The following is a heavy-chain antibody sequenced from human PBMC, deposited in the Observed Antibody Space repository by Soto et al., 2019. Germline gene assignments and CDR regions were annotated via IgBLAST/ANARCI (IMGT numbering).Heavy chain of an antibody. Sequence: PGGSLRLSCAASGFTFSSYGMHWVRQAPGKGLEWVAVIWYDGSNKYYADSVKGRFTISRDNSKNTLYLQMNSLRAEDTAVYYCARGGYSYGRSYYYYGMDVWGQGTTVTVS. CDR2: IWYDGSNK. CDR1: GFTFSSYG. J-gene: IGHJ6*02. V-gene: IGHV3-33*01. CDR3: ARGGYSYGRSYYYYGMDV. D-gene: IGHD5-18*01.